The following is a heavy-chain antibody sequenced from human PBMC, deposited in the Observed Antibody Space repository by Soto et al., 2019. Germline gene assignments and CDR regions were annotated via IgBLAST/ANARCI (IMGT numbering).Heavy chain of an antibody. Sequence: GGSLRLSCAASGFTFSSYAMHWVRQAPGKGLEWVAVISYDGSNKYYADSVKGRFTISRDDAKNTLYLQMNSLRAGDTAVYYCARATGTGYWYFDLWGRGILVTVSS. CDR1: GFTFSSYA. CDR3: ARATGTGYWYFDL. CDR2: ISYDGSNK. D-gene: IGHD3-10*01. J-gene: IGHJ2*01. V-gene: IGHV3-30*14.